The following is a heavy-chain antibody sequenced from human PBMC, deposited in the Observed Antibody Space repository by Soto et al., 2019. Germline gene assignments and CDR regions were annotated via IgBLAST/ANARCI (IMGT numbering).Heavy chain of an antibody. CDR1: GFTFSDYY. Sequence: QVQLVESGGGLVKPGGSLRLSCAASGFTFSDYYMSWIRQAPGKGLEWVSYISSSSSYTNYADSVKGRFTISRDNAKNSMYLQMNSLRAEDTAVYYCARASGYSSGWYDYWGQGTLVTVSS. CDR2: ISSSSSYT. J-gene: IGHJ4*02. CDR3: ARASGYSSGWYDY. D-gene: IGHD6-19*01. V-gene: IGHV3-11*05.